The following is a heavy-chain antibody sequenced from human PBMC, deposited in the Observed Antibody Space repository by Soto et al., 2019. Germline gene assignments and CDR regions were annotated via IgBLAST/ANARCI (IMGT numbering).Heavy chain of an antibody. J-gene: IGHJ4*02. V-gene: IGHV3-74*01. CDR2: ISDDGSTT. D-gene: IGHD1-1*01. CDR3: TRGPRVSSTGTGAH. CDR1: GFTFSAYW. Sequence: GGSLRLSCEVSGFTFSAYWMHWVRQVPGKGLIWVPRISDDGSTTTYADSVKGRFTISRDNAKNTLYLQMSSLRADDTGLYYCTRGPRVSSTGTGAHWGQGTLVTVSS.